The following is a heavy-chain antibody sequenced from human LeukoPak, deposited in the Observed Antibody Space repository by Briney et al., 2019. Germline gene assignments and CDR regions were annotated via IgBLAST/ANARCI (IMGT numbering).Heavy chain of an antibody. CDR2: INPNSGGT. CDR3: ARTGYSGYDFRGGYFDY. CDR1: GYTFTGYY. Sequence: GASVKVSCKASGYTFTGYYMHWVRQAPGQGLEWMGWINPNSGGTNYAQKFQGWVTMTRDTSISTAYMELSRLRSDDTAVYYCARTGYSGYDFRGGYFDYWGQGTLVTVSS. V-gene: IGHV1-2*04. D-gene: IGHD5-12*01. J-gene: IGHJ4*02.